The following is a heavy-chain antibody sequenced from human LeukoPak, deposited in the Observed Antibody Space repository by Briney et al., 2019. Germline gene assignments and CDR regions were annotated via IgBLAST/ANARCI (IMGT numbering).Heavy chain of an antibody. Sequence: SETLSLTCTVSGGSISSSSYYWGWIRQPPGKGLEWIGSIYYSGSTYYNPSLKSRVTISVDTSKNQFSLKLSSVTAADTAVYYCARQIAYYYGSGSYYDHWGQGTLVTVSS. CDR1: GGSISSSSYY. V-gene: IGHV4-39*01. CDR2: IYYSGST. J-gene: IGHJ4*02. D-gene: IGHD3-10*01. CDR3: ARQIAYYYGSGSYYDH.